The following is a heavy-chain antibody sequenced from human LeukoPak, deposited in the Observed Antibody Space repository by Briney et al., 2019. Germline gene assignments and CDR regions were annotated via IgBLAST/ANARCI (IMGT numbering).Heavy chain of an antibody. CDR3: ARARYYYDSSADGWFDP. CDR2: IYYSGST. D-gene: IGHD3-22*01. J-gene: IGHJ5*02. V-gene: IGHV4-31*03. CDR1: GGSISSGGYY. Sequence: PSETLSLTCTVSGGSISSGGYYWSWIRQHPGKVLEWIGYIYYSGSTYYNPSLKSRVTISVDTSKNQFSLKLSSVTAADTAVYYCARARYYYDSSADGWFDPWGQGTLVTVSS.